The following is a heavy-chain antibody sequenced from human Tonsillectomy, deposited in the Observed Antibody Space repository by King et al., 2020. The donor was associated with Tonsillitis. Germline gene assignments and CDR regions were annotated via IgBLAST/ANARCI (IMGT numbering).Heavy chain of an antibody. CDR3: AKDKGLTTVTTYAFDY. J-gene: IGHJ4*02. CDR2: ISWNSGTI. D-gene: IGHD4-17*01. Sequence: VQLVESGGGLVQPGRSLRLSCAASGFTFDDYAMHWVRQAPGKGLEWVSGISWNSGTIGYADSVQGRFTISRDNAKNSLYLQMNSLRSEDTSLYYCAKDKGLTTVTTYAFDYWGQGTLVTVSS. V-gene: IGHV3-9*01. CDR1: GFTFDDYA.